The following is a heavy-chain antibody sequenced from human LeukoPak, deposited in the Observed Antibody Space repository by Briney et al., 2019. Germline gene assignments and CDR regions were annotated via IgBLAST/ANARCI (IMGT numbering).Heavy chain of an antibody. CDR3: GRGAYWLDP. J-gene: IGHJ5*02. CDR2: IKSDGSTT. CDR1: GFTFSSYW. Sequence: GGSLRLSCAASGFTFSSYWMHRVRQAPGKGLVWVSRIKSDGSTTSYADSVKGRFTISRDNAKNTLYLQMNTLSPEDTAVYYCGRGAYWLDPWGQGTLVAVSS. V-gene: IGHV3-74*01.